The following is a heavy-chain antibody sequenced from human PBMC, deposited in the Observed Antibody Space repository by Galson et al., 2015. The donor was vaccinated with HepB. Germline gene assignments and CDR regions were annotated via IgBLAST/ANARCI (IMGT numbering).Heavy chain of an antibody. CDR1: GYTFTSYG. Sequence: SVKVSCKASGYTFTSYGISWVRQAPGQGLEWMGWISAYNGNTNYAQKLQGRVTMTTDTSTSTAYMELRSLRSDDTAVYYCARDSSRITIFGVVMFRMDVWGQGTTVTVSS. V-gene: IGHV1-18*04. J-gene: IGHJ6*02. CDR2: ISAYNGNT. D-gene: IGHD3-3*01. CDR3: ARDSSRITIFGVVMFRMDV.